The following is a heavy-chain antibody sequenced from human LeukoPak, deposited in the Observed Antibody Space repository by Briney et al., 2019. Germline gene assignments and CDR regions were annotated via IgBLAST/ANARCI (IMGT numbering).Heavy chain of an antibody. V-gene: IGHV4-31*03. CDR1: GVSISSGGYY. J-gene: IGHJ4*02. CDR3: ARNLLLWFGEDGDVESYYFDY. D-gene: IGHD3-10*01. Sequence: SETLSLTCTVSGVSISSGGYYWSWIRQHPGKGLEWIGYIYYSGSTYYNPSLKSRVTISVDTSKNQFSLKLSSVTAADTAVYYCARNLLLWFGEDGDVESYYFDYWGQGTLVTVSS. CDR2: IYYSGST.